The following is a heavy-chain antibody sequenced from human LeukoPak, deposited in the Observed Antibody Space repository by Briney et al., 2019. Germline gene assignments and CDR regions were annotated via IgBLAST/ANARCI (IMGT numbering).Heavy chain of an antibody. J-gene: IGHJ5*02. CDR2: MNPNSGNT. V-gene: IGHV1-8*01. Sequence: ASVKVSCKASGYTFTSYDINWVRQATGQGLEWMGWMNPNSGNTGYAQKFQGRVTMTRNTSISTAYMELSSLRSEDTAVYHCARGPSRWFGKFDPWGQGTLVTVSS. CDR3: ARGPSRWFGKFDP. CDR1: GYTFTSYD. D-gene: IGHD3-10*01.